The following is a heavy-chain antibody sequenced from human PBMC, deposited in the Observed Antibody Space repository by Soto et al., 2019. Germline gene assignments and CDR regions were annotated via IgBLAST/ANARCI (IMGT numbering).Heavy chain of an antibody. V-gene: IGHV3-48*01. CDR1: GFTFSSYS. Sequence: GGSLRLSCAASGFTFSSYSMNWVLQAPWKGLEWVSYISSSSSTIYYADSVKGRFTISRDNAKDSLYLQMNSLRAEDTAVYYCARGAYYYDSSGLSYWGQGTLVTVSS. D-gene: IGHD3-22*01. CDR3: ARGAYYYDSSGLSY. J-gene: IGHJ4*02. CDR2: ISSSSSTI.